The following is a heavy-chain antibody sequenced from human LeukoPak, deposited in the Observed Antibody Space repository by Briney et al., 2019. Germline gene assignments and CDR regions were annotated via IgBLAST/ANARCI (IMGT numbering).Heavy chain of an antibody. D-gene: IGHD2-15*01. J-gene: IGHJ4*02. CDR3: ARLYCSGGSWPQDY. CDR2: ISSGSVTI. CDR1: GFTFSSYS. V-gene: IGHV3-48*02. Sequence: GGSLRLSCTVSGFTFSSYSMNWVRQAPGKGLEWVSYISSGSVTIYYADSVKGRFTISRDNAKNSLYLQMNSLRDEDTAVYYCARLYCSGGSWPQDYWGRGTLVTVSS.